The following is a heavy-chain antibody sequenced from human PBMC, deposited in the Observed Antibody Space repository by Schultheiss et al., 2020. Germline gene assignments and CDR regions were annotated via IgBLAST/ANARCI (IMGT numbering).Heavy chain of an antibody. CDR3: ASAYGSGSYTLYYYYYGMDV. Sequence: SVKVSCKASGYTFNDYYMHWVRQAPGQGLEWMGGIIPIFGTANYAQKFQGRVTITADESTSTAYMELSSLRSEDTAVYYCASAYGSGSYTLYYYYYGMDVWGQGTTVTVSS. CDR2: IIPIFGTA. CDR1: GYTFNDYY. V-gene: IGHV1-69*13. J-gene: IGHJ6*02. D-gene: IGHD3-10*01.